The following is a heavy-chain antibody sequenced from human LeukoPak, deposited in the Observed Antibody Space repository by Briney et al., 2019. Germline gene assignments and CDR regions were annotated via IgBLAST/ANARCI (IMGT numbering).Heavy chain of an antibody. J-gene: IGHJ4*02. D-gene: IGHD2-15*01. V-gene: IGHV3-23*01. Sequence: GGSLRLPCAASGFTFSSSAMSWVRQVPGKGLEWVSGISASGGSTSYADSVRGRFTISRDNSKNTLYVQMNSLRDEDTAVYYCAKDPCSGGSCYSGAFDYWGQGTLVTVSS. CDR1: GFTFSSSA. CDR2: ISASGGST. CDR3: AKDPCSGGSCYSGAFDY.